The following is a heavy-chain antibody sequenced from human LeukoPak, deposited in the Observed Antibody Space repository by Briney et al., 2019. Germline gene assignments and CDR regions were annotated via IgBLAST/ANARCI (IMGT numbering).Heavy chain of an antibody. J-gene: IGHJ4*01. D-gene: IGHD3-3*01. CDR1: GFTFSSYS. CDR3: ARDPTPPEEDDLEWLLWYFYY. V-gene: IGHV3-21*01. CDR2: ISSSSSYI. Sequence: GGSLRLSCAASGFTFSSYSMSWVRQAPGKGLEWVSSISSSSSYIYYADSVKGRFTISRDNAKNSLYLQMNSLRAEDTAVYYCARDPTPPEEDDLEWLLWYFYYWGHRTLVTVSS.